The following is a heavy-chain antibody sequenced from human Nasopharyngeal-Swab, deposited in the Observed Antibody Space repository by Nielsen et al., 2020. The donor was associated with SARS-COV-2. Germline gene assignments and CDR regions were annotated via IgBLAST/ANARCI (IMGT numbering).Heavy chain of an antibody. Sequence: WIRQPPGKGLEWIGEINHSGSTNYNPSLKSRVTISVDTSKNQFSLKLSSVTAADAAVYYCAGNYGDYAESRARFDYWGQGTLVTVSS. V-gene: IGHV4-34*01. J-gene: IGHJ4*02. D-gene: IGHD4-17*01. CDR3: AGNYGDYAESRARFDY. CDR2: INHSGST.